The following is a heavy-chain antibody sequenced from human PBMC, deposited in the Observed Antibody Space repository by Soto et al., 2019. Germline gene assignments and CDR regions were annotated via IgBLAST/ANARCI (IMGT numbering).Heavy chain of an antibody. Sequence: ASVKVSCKVSGYTLTELSMHWVRQAPGKGLEWMGGFDPEDGETIYAQKFQGRVTMTEDTSTDTAYMELSTLRSEDTAVYYCATKKGRDDAIDVWGQGTTVTVSS. CDR1: GYTLTELS. J-gene: IGHJ3*01. CDR2: FDPEDGET. V-gene: IGHV1-24*01. CDR3: ATKKGRDDAIDV.